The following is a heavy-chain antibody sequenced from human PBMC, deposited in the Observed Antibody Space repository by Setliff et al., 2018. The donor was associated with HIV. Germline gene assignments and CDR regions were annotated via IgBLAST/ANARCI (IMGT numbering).Heavy chain of an antibody. CDR3: ARLHYYDRSGLTVGAFDI. V-gene: IGHV4-59*08. CDR2: IYYSGST. D-gene: IGHD3-22*01. J-gene: IGHJ3*02. Sequence: PSETLSLTCTVSGGYITTYYWSWIRQPPGKELEWIGYIYYSGSTNYNPSLKSRVTISVDTSKNQFSLKLSSVTAADTAVYYCARLHYYDRSGLTVGAFDIWGQGTMVTVSS. CDR1: GGYITTYY.